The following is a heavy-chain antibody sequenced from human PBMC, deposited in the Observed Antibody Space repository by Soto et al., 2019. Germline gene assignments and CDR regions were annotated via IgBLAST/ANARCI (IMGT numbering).Heavy chain of an antibody. CDR2: INPSNGRT. Sequence: QVQLVQSGTEVKKPGASVKFSCKTSGYAFSSNYIHWVRQAPGQGLEWMGVINPSNGRTTYAQNFQDRVTMTRDTSTSTVYIELRSLSSDDTAVYYCARRGFDYWGQGTPVTVSS. V-gene: IGHV1-46*01. CDR1: GYAFSSNY. J-gene: IGHJ4*02. CDR3: ARRGFDY.